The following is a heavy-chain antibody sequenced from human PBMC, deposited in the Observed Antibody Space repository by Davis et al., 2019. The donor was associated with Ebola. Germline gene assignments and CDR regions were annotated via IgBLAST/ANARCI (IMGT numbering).Heavy chain of an antibody. CDR3: AKDPLGYDFWSGGYNYYYYGMDV. CDR1: GFTFSSYW. V-gene: IGHV3-43*02. CDR2: ISGSGGST. Sequence: PGGSLRLSCAASGFTFSSYWMSWVRQAPGKGLEWVSAISGSGGSTYYADSVKGRFTISRDNSKNSLYLQMNSLRTEDTALYYCAKDPLGYDFWSGGYNYYYYGMDVWGQGTTVTVSS. J-gene: IGHJ6*02. D-gene: IGHD3-3*01.